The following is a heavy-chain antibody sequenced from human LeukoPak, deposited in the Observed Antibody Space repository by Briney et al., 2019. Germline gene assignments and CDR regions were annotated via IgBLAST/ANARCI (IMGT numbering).Heavy chain of an antibody. V-gene: IGHV3-23*01. J-gene: IGHJ6*03. CDR2: ISGSGGST. Sequence: GGSLRLSCAASGFTFSSYAMSWVRQAPGKGLEWVSAISGSGGSTYYADSVKGRFTISRDNSKNTLYLQMNSLRAEDTAVYYCAKNENYGSGSYYTCYYYMDVWGKGTTVTVSS. CDR3: AKNENYGSGSYYTCYYYMDV. CDR1: GFTFSSYA. D-gene: IGHD3-10*01.